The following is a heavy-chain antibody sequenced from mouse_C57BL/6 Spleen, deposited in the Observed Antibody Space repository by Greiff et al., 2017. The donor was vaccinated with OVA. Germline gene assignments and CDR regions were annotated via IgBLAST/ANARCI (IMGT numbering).Heavy chain of an antibody. Sequence: EVMLVESGGGLVKPGGSLKLSCAASGFTFSSYAMSWVRQTPEKRLEWVATISDGGSYTYYPDNVKGRFTISRDNAKNNLYLQMSHLKSEDTAMYYCSGDTTIVAKGAMDCWGQGTSVTVSS. J-gene: IGHJ4*01. CDR1: GFTFSSYA. D-gene: IGHD1-1*01. V-gene: IGHV5-4*01. CDR2: ISDGGSYT. CDR3: SGDTTIVAKGAMDC.